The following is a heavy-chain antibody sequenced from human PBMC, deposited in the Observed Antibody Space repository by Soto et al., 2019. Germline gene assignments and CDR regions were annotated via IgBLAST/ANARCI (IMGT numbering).Heavy chain of an antibody. D-gene: IGHD7-27*01. CDR1: GGSISNHY. CDR2: IYYNGNT. CDR3: TRANWYSEY. J-gene: IGHJ4*02. V-gene: IGHV4-59*11. Sequence: QVQLQESGPGLVKPSETLSLTCSVSGGSISNHYWSWIRQPPGKGLEWIGYIYYNGNTNYNPSLKSPVNMSVDTSRTQISLKLTTVTAADTAVYYCTRANWYSEYWGQGTLVTVSS.